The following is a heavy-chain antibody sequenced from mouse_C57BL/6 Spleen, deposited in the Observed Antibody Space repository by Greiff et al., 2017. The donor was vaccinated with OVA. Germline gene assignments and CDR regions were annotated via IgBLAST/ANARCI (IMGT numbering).Heavy chain of an antibody. V-gene: IGHV1-22*01. Sequence: EVQLVESGPELVKPGASVKMSCKASGYTFTDYNMHWVKQSHGKSLEWIGYINPNNGGTSYNQKFKGKATLTVNKSSSTAYMELRSLTSEDSAVYYCARTGTIRGDYWGQGTTLTVSS. CDR3: ARTGTIRGDY. D-gene: IGHD4-1*01. J-gene: IGHJ2*01. CDR1: GYTFTDYN. CDR2: INPNNGGT.